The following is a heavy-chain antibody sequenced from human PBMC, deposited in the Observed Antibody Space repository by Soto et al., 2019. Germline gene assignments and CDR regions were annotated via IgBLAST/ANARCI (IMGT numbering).Heavy chain of an antibody. J-gene: IGHJ4*02. CDR2: IYYSGST. D-gene: IGHD6-6*01. CDR1: GDSVSSAGYS. V-gene: IGHV4-30-2*01. Sequence: SETLSLTCAVSGDSVSSAGYSWTWIRQPPGRGLEWIGYIYYSGSTSYNPSLKSRVTISLDRSKNQFSLSLASVPAADTAVYYCARGGRGSSTRIDFWGQGALVTVSS. CDR3: ARGGRGSSTRIDF.